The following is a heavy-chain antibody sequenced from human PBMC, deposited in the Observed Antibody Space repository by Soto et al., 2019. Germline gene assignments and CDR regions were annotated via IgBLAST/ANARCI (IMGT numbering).Heavy chain of an antibody. D-gene: IGHD3-3*01. CDR1: GGTFSSYA. CDR3: ATTAPITIFGVVPARGYYGMDV. Sequence: SVKVSCKASGGTFSSYAISWVRQAPGQGLEWMGGMNPIFGTANYAQKFQCRVTITADESTSTAYMELSSLRSEDTAVSYCATTAPITIFGVVPARGYYGMDVWGLG. J-gene: IGHJ6*02. V-gene: IGHV1-69*13. CDR2: MNPIFGTA.